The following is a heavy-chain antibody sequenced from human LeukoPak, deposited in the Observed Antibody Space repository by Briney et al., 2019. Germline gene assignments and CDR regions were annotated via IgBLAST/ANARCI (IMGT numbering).Heavy chain of an antibody. J-gene: IGHJ4*02. CDR1: GGSISSGGYY. D-gene: IGHD6-13*01. V-gene: IGHV4-31*03. CDR3: AREKPRIAAADN. Sequence: PSETLSLTCTVSGGSISSGGYYWSWIRQHPGKGLEWIGYIFYSGRTDYNPSLKSRVTISVDTSKNQFSLKLSSVTAADTAVYYCAREKPRIAAADNWGQGTLVTVSS. CDR2: IFYSGRT.